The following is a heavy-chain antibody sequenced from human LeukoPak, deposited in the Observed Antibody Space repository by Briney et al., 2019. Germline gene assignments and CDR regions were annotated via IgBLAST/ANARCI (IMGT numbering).Heavy chain of an antibody. J-gene: IGHJ4*02. CDR1: GFTFSSYA. CDR2: ISGSGDNT. V-gene: IGHV3-23*01. D-gene: IGHD4-17*01. Sequence: PGGSLRLSCAASGFTFSSYAMSWVRQAPGEGLEWVSSISGSGDNTYYADSVKDRFSISRDNSKTTVSLQMNSLRAEDTAVYYCAKGRGTAVTSAANYWGQGTLVTVSS. CDR3: AKGRGTAVTSAANY.